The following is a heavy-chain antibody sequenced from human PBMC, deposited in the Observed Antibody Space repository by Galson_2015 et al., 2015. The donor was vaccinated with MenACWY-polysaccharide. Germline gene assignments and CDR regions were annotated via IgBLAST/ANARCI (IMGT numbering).Heavy chain of an antibody. V-gene: IGHV3-33*01. Sequence: SLRLSCAASGFNSNNHGMHWVRQAPGKGLEWVALIWYDGSKEHYAGSVKGRFTISKDNSKNTVYLQMNSLRAEDTAVYYCARALRGITVDDWGQGTLVAVSS. J-gene: IGHJ4*02. CDR1: GFNSNNHG. D-gene: IGHD3-10*01. CDR3: ARALRGITVDD. CDR2: IWYDGSKE.